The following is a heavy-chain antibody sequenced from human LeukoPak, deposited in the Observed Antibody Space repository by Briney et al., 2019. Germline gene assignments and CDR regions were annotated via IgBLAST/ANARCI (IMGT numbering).Heavy chain of an antibody. Sequence: GGSLKLSCAASGFTFDDYGMRWVRQAPGKGLDWVPGINWNGGSTGYADSVKGRFTISRDNTKNSLYLPMNSVRAEGTALYYCARADRTGYFLGHFDYWGQGTLVTVSS. CDR2: INWNGGST. V-gene: IGHV3-20*04. CDR3: ARADRTGYFLGHFDY. D-gene: IGHD3/OR15-3a*01. J-gene: IGHJ4*02. CDR1: GFTFDDYG.